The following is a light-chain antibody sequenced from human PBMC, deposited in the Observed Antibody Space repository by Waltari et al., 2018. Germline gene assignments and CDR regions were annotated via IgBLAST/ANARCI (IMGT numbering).Light chain of an antibody. CDR2: AAS. Sequence: AIQMTQSPSSLSASGGDRVTITCRASQDIGNDLGWYQQKPGKAPQLLIFAASSLQSGVPSRFSGSGSGTDFTLTISSLQPEDFATYYCLQDYIYPWTFGQGTKVEIK. V-gene: IGKV1-6*01. J-gene: IGKJ1*01. CDR1: QDIGND. CDR3: LQDYIYPWT.